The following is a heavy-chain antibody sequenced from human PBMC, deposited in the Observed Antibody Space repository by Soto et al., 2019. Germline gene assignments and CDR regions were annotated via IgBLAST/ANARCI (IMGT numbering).Heavy chain of an antibody. J-gene: IGHJ6*02. V-gene: IGHV5-51*01. Sequence: PGEFVKISCKGSGYSFTSYWIGWVRQMPGKGLEWMGIIYPGDSDTRYSPSFQGQVTISADKSISTAYLQWSSLKASDTAMYYCARRAPGSYGYGAGVAAAAGKNYYYYYGMDVWGQGTTVTVSS. CDR2: IYPGDSDT. D-gene: IGHD5-18*01. CDR3: ARRAPGSYGYGAGVAAAAGKNYYYYYGMDV. CDR1: GYSFTSYW.